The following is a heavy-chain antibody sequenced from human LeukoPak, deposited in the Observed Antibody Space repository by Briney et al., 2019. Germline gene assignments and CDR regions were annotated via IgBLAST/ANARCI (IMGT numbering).Heavy chain of an antibody. CDR3: AREGISIFGIHRRGWFDP. Sequence: GGSLRLSCAASGFTFSSYAMQWVRQAPGKGLKWVAVISHDGSNKYYADSVKGRFTISRDNSKNTLFLSMNSLRAEDSAVYYCAREGISIFGIHRRGWFDPCGQGTLVTVSS. J-gene: IGHJ5*02. CDR1: GFTFSSYA. V-gene: IGHV3-30-3*01. D-gene: IGHD3-3*01. CDR2: ISHDGSNK.